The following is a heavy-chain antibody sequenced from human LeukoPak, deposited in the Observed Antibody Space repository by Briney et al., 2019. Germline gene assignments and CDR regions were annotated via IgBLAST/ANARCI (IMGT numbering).Heavy chain of an antibody. V-gene: IGHV3-23*01. CDR2: IDYSGGST. J-gene: IGHJ6*02. D-gene: IGHD3-10*01. CDR3: AKVPYSDYGSGRPPFMDV. CDR1: GFTFSNYA. Sequence: GGSLRLSCAASGFTFSNYAMSWVRQAPGKGLEWVSTIDYSGGSTYYADSVTGRFTISRDNSNNPLYMQMNSLRAEDTAIYYCAKVPYSDYGSGRPPFMDVWGQGTTVAVS.